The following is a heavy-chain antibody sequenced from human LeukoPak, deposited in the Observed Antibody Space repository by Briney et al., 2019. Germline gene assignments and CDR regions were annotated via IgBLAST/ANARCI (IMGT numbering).Heavy chain of an antibody. CDR2: IYYSGST. CDR1: GGSMSGYY. D-gene: IGHD2-8*02. J-gene: IGHJ4*02. CDR3: ARAAKDIVLVVEELDVRYYFDC. Sequence: SETLSLTCNVSGGSMSGYYWSWIRQPPGKGLEWNGYIYYSGSTDYNPSLKSRVSISLDTSKNQLSLRLSSVTAADTAVYYCARAAKDIVLVVEELDVRYYFDCWGQGTLVAVSS. V-gene: IGHV4-59*01.